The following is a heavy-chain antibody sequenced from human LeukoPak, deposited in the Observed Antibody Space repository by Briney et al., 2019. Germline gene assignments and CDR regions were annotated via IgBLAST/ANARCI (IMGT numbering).Heavy chain of an antibody. CDR1: GDSIMTYC. Sequence: SETLSLTWSVSGDSIMTYCWSWIRQPPGKGLEWIGYNCYSGSANYDPSLKSRVLISLDTSKNQFSLKLSSVTAADTAVYYCARGDWNFDYWGQGTLVTVSS. V-gene: IGHV4-59*01. CDR2: NCYSGSA. CDR3: ARGDWNFDY. J-gene: IGHJ4*02. D-gene: IGHD1-1*01.